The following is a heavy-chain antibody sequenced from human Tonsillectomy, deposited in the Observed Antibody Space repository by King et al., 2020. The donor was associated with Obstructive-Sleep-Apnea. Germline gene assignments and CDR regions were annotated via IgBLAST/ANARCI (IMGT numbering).Heavy chain of an antibody. CDR2: ISYSGST. V-gene: IGHV4-59*01. J-gene: IGHJ4*02. Sequence: VQLQESGPGLVKPSETLSLTCTVSVGSINSYYWSCIRQTPWKGLEWIGCISYSGSTNYNPSLKSRVTISVDTSKNQFSLKLSSVTAADTAVYYCARDRVGRDGYNRFDYWGQGTLVTVSS. D-gene: IGHD5-24*01. CDR1: VGSINSYY. CDR3: ARDRVGRDGYNRFDY.